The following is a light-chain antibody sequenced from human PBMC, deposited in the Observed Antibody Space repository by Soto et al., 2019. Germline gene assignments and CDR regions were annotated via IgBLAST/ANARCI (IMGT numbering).Light chain of an antibody. CDR3: CSYAGGYIYV. V-gene: IGLV2-8*01. Sequence: QSVLTQPPSASGSPGQSVTISCTGTKSDIGVYDFVSWYQHHPGKAPRLIIYEVVQRPSGVPDRFSGSKSGNTASLTISGLQAEDEADYYCCSYAGGYIYVFGTGTKVTVL. J-gene: IGLJ1*01. CDR1: KSDIGVYDF. CDR2: EVV.